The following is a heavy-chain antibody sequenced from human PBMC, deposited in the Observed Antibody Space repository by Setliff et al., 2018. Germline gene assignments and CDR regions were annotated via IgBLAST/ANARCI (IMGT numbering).Heavy chain of an antibody. CDR3: ARHPREGLSGLEEDAFDI. CDR1: GGSISGYY. Sequence: SETLSLTCTVSGGSISGYYWSWIRQPPGKGLEWIAYIFNNVETNYNPSLKSRVTISMDSSQNQFSLRLSSVTAADTAVYYCARHPREGLSGLEEDAFDIWGQGTMVTVSS. J-gene: IGHJ3*02. CDR2: IFNNVET. D-gene: IGHD2-21*02. V-gene: IGHV4-59*08.